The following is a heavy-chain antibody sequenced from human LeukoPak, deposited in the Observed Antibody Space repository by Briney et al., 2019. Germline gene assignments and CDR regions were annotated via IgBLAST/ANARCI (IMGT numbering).Heavy chain of an antibody. CDR1: GFTFSSYA. Sequence: GGSLRLSCAASGFTFSSYAMHWVRQAPGKGLEWVAFTRYDESLKYYAGSVRGRFTISRDNSKNTLYLQMNSLRTEDTAMYYCTKYRSGNFDYYPDLDSWGQGILVTVSS. D-gene: IGHD3-9*01. V-gene: IGHV3-30*02. J-gene: IGHJ4*02. CDR3: TKYRSGNFDYYPDLDS. CDR2: TRYDESLK.